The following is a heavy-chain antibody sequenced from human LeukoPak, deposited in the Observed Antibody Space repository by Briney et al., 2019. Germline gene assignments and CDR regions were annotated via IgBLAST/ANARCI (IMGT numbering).Heavy chain of an antibody. D-gene: IGHD5-24*01. J-gene: IGHJ4*02. CDR3: ARALDRWFDF. CDR2: ISPSSGST. CDR1: GYTFTTYY. V-gene: IGHV1-46*01. Sequence: ASVKVSCTASGYTFTTYYMHWVRQAPGQGLEWMGLISPSSGSTSYAQKFQGRVTMTRDTSTSTVYMELSSLRSEDTAVFYCARALDRWFDFWGQGTLVTVSS.